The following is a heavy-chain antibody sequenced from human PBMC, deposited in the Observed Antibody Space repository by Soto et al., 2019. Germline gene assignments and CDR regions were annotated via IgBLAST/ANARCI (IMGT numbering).Heavy chain of an antibody. Sequence: SVKVSCKASGGTFSSYAISWVRQAPGQGLEWMGGIISIFGTANYAQKFQGRVTITADESTSTAYMELSSLRSEDTAVYYCASSHIVLMVYAILAYYYYGMDVWGQGTTVTVSS. CDR1: GGTFSSYA. J-gene: IGHJ6*02. CDR3: ASSHIVLMVYAILAYYYYGMDV. CDR2: IISIFGTA. V-gene: IGHV1-69*13. D-gene: IGHD2-8*01.